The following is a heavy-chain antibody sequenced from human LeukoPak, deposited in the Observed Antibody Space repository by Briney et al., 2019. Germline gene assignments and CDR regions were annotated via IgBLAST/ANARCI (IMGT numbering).Heavy chain of an antibody. J-gene: IGHJ6*02. CDR2: ISAYNGNT. CDR3: ARGYSSSWNDYYYYYYGMDV. V-gene: IGHV1-18*01. CDR1: GYTFTSDG. D-gene: IGHD6-13*01. Sequence: AAVKVSCKAPGYTFTSDGISSVRQAPGQGLEWMGWISAYNGNTNYAQKLQGTVTMTTDTSTSTAYMELRRLRSDDTDVYYCARGYSSSWNDYYYYYYGMDVWGQGTTVTVSS.